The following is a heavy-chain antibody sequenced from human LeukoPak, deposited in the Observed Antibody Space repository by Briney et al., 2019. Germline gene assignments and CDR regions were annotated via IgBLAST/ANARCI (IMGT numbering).Heavy chain of an antibody. CDR1: GGSFSGYY. CDR3: AREGSGYRGFFDY. Sequence: SETLSLTCAVYGGSFSGYYWSWIRQPPGKGLEWIGEIYHSGSTNYNPSLKSRVTISVDTSKNQFSLKLSSVTAADTAVYYCAREGSGYRGFFDYWGQGTLVTVSS. J-gene: IGHJ4*02. D-gene: IGHD3-22*01. V-gene: IGHV4-34*01. CDR2: IYHSGST.